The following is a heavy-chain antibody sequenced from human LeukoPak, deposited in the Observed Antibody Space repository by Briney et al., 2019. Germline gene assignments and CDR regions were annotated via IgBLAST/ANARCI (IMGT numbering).Heavy chain of an antibody. D-gene: IGHD1-1*01. Sequence: SETLSLTCTVSGGSISSHYWSWIRQPPGKGLEWIGYIYYSGSTYYNPSLRSRVTISVDTSKNLFPLKLSSVTAADTDVYYCARVQRPLDGADYWGQGTLVTVSS. V-gene: IGHV4-59*11. CDR3: ARVQRPLDGADY. J-gene: IGHJ4*02. CDR2: IYYSGST. CDR1: GGSISSHY.